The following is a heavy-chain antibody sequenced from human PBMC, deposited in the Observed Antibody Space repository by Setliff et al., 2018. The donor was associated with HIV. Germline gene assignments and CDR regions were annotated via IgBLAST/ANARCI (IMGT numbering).Heavy chain of an antibody. Sequence: SETLSLTCAVSGYSISSGYYWGWIRQPLGKGLEWIGHIYHSGSTSYNPSLKSRATISVDTSKNQFSLKLSSVTAADTAVYYCATVSGYYWQYFDYWGPGTLVTVSS. CDR3: ATVSGYYWQYFDY. CDR2: IYHSGST. CDR1: GYSISSGYY. J-gene: IGHJ4*02. D-gene: IGHD3-22*01. V-gene: IGHV4-38-2*01.